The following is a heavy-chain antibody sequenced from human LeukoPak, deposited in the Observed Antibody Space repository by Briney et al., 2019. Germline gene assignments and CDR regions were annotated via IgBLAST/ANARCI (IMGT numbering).Heavy chain of an antibody. J-gene: IGHJ5*02. CDR2: ISGSGAST. CDR1: GFTFSSYA. D-gene: IGHD3-10*01. Sequence: GGSLRLSCAASGFTFSSYAMSWVRQAPGKGLEWVSAISGSGASTYYADSVKGRFTISRDNSKNTLYLQMNSLRAEDTAVYYCAKDQSWFGELNWFDPWGQGTLVTVSS. V-gene: IGHV3-23*01. CDR3: AKDQSWFGELNWFDP.